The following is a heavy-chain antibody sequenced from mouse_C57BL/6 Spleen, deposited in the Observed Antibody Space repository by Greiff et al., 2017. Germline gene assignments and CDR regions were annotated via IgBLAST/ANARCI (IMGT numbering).Heavy chain of an antibody. CDR1: GYTFTDYE. CDR2: IDPETGGT. J-gene: IGHJ4*01. V-gene: IGHV1-15*01. Sequence: QVQLQQSGAELVRPGASVTLSCKASGYTFTDYEMHWVKQTPVHGLEWIGAIDPETGGTAYNQKFKGKAILTADKSSSTAYMELRSLTSEDSAVYYCTRSALKAMDYWGQGTSVTVSS. CDR3: TRSALKAMDY. D-gene: IGHD1-3*01.